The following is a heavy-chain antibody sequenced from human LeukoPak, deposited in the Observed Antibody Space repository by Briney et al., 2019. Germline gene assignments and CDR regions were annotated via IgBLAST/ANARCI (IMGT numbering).Heavy chain of an antibody. J-gene: IGHJ4*02. CDR2: ISDSGRAT. Sequence: GGSLRLSCAASGLTFSIYAMNWVRQAPGKGLEWVSGISDSGRATYYSDSVKGRFTISRDNSKNTMYLQVSSLGADDTAVYYCATGCVGSPSCYTTGYDYWGQGTLVTVSS. CDR3: ATGCVGSPSCYTTGYDY. CDR1: GLTFSIYA. D-gene: IGHD2-2*02. V-gene: IGHV3-23*01.